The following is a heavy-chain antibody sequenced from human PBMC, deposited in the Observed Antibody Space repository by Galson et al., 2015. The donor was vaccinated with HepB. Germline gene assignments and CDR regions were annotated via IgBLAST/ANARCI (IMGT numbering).Heavy chain of an antibody. V-gene: IGHV4-59*01. Sequence: LSLTCTVSGGSISTYYWSWIRQPPGKGLEWIGYISYSGNTNYNPSLKSRVTISLDTSKNQFSLRLSSVTTADTAVYYCARVYCSSINCSPYYYYDMDVWGQGTTVTVSS. J-gene: IGHJ6*02. D-gene: IGHD2-2*01. CDR2: ISYSGNT. CDR1: GGSISTYY. CDR3: ARVYCSSINCSPYYYYDMDV.